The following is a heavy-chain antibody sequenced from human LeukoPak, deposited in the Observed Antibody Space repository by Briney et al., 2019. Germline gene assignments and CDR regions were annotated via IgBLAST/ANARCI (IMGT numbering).Heavy chain of an antibody. Sequence: SETLSLTCTVSGGSVSSGSYYWSWIRQPPGKGLEWIGYIYYSGSTNYNPSLKSRVSISIDTSKNHLSLKLSSVTAADTAVYYCARGRVSVTGYYFAMDVWGQGTTVTVSS. D-gene: IGHD2-21*02. J-gene: IGHJ6*02. CDR1: GGSVSSGSYY. CDR2: IYYSGST. V-gene: IGHV4-61*03. CDR3: ARGRVSVTGYYFAMDV.